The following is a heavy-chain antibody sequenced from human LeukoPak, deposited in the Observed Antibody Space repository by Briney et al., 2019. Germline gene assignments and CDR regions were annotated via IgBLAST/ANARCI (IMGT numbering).Heavy chain of an antibody. CDR3: ACRSQLWSFDY. CDR1: GFTFSSYA. J-gene: IGHJ4*02. CDR2: ISGSGGST. Sequence: GGSLRLSCAASGFTFSSYAMNWVRQAPGKGLEWVSAISGSGGSTYYADSVKGRFTISRDNSKNTLYLQMNSLRAEDTAVYYCACRSQLWSFDYWGQGTLVTVSS. V-gene: IGHV3-23*01. D-gene: IGHD5-18*01.